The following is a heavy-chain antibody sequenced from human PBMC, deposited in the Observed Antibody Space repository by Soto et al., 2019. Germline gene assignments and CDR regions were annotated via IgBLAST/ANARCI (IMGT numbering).Heavy chain of an antibody. CDR1: GFIVSKNY. J-gene: IGHJ4*02. V-gene: IGHV3-66*01. Sequence: PGGSLRLSCTASGFIVSKNYISWVRQAPGKGLEWVSVIYSGGSTYYADSVKGRFTISRDNSKNTLYLQMNNLRAEDTAEYFCASSLYYGSGNYYTHWGQGTLVTVSP. CDR2: IYSGGST. D-gene: IGHD3-10*01. CDR3: ASSLYYGSGNYYTH.